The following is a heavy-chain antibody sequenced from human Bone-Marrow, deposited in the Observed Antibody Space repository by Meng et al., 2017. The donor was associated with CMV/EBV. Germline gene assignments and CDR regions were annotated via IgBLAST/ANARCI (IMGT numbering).Heavy chain of an antibody. CDR3: ARRGLRFLEWLLFSWFDP. D-gene: IGHD3-3*01. V-gene: IGHV4-34*01. J-gene: IGHJ5*02. CDR1: GGSFSGYY. Sequence: GSLRLSCAVYGGSFSGYYWSWIRQPPGKGLEWIGEINHSGSTNYNPSLKSRVTISVDTSKNQFSLKLSSVTAADTAVYYCARRGLRFLEWLLFSWFDPCGQGTLVIVSS. CDR2: INHSGST.